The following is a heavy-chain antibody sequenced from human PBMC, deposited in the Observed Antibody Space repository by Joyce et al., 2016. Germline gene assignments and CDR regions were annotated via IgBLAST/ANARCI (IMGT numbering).Heavy chain of an antibody. CDR2: IIPYLGTT. V-gene: IGHV1-69*08. CDR1: GGTFISYT. Sequence: QVQLEQSGAEVKKPGSSVRVPCKASGGTFISYTITWVRQAPGQGLEWRGRIIPYLGTTYYAQKFQGIVTITADKSTSTAYMELSSLTSEDTAVYYCATDRLASYYYYYIDVWGKGTTVTVSS. CDR3: ATDRLASYYYYYIDV. J-gene: IGHJ6*03.